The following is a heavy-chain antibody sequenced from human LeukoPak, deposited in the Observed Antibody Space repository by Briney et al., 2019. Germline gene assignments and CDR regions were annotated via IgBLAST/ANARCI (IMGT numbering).Heavy chain of an antibody. V-gene: IGHV3-30*04. J-gene: IGHJ4*02. D-gene: IGHD3-22*01. CDR3: ARAGDYYDSSGTFDY. CDR2: ISYDGSNK. Sequence: GGSLRLSCAASGFTFSSYAMHWVRQAPGKGLEWVAVISYDGSNKYYADSVKGRFTISRDNSKNTLYLQMNSLRAEDTAVYYCARAGDYYDSSGTFDYWGQGTLVTVSS. CDR1: GFTFSSYA.